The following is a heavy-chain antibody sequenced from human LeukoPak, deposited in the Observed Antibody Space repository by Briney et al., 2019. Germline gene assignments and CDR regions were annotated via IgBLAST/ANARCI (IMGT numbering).Heavy chain of an antibody. CDR2: ISGSGGST. CDR1: GFTFSSYA. Sequence: PGGSLRLSCAASGFTFSSYAMSWVRQAPGKGLEWVSAISGSGGSTYYADSVKGRFTISRDNSKNTLYLQMNSLRAEDTAVYYCAEYYGILTGYSFSGPYWGQGTLVTVSS. V-gene: IGHV3-23*01. D-gene: IGHD3-9*01. CDR3: AEYYGILTGYSFSGPY. J-gene: IGHJ4*02.